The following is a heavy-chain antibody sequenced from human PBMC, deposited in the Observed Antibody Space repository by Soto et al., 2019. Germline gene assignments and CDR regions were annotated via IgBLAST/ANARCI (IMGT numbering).Heavy chain of an antibody. J-gene: IGHJ4*02. CDR1: GYTFTGYY. Sequence: QVQLVQSGAEVKKPGASVKVSCKASGYTFTGYYMHWVRQAPGQGLEWMGWINPNSGGTNYAQKFQGRRTMTRDTSISTAYMELSRLRSDDTAVYYCAKDPVPGDYDSSGYYSSLNYFDYWGQGTLVTVSS. CDR3: AKDPVPGDYDSSGYYSSLNYFDY. D-gene: IGHD3-22*01. V-gene: IGHV1-2*02. CDR2: INPNSGGT.